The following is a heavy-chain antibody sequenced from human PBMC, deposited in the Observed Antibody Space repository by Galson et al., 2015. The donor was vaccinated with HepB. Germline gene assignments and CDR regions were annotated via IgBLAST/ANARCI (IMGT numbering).Heavy chain of an antibody. Sequence: SLRLSCAASGFTFSSDAMAWVRQAPGKGLEWVSTINSNGANTYYADSVKGRFSISRDNFKNELHLQLNSLRVEDTAVYYCAKDVTEFIGSSEYWGQGTLVTVSS. V-gene: IGHV3-23*01. CDR1: GFTFSSDA. J-gene: IGHJ4*02. CDR3: AKDVTEFIGSSEY. CDR2: INSNGANT. D-gene: IGHD3-16*02.